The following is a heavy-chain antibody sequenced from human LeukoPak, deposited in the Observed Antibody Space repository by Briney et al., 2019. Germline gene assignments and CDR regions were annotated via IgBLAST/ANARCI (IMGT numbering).Heavy chain of an antibody. V-gene: IGHV4-34*01. CDR1: GGSFSGYY. CDR3: ASTAVAAQKDY. D-gene: IGHD6-19*01. Sequence: SETLSLTCAVYGGSFSGYYWSWIRQPPGKGLEWIGEINHSGSTNYNPSLKSRVTISVDTSKNQFSLKLSSVTAADTAVYYCASTAVAAQKDYWGQGTLVTVSS. CDR2: INHSGST. J-gene: IGHJ4*02.